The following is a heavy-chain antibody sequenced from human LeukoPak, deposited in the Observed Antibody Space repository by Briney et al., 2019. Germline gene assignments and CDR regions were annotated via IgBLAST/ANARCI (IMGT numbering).Heavy chain of an antibody. CDR2: ISYDGSNK. J-gene: IGHJ4*02. V-gene: IGHV3-30-3*01. CDR1: GFTFSSYA. D-gene: IGHD3-22*01. CDR3: ARDTYDSEGY. Sequence: GGSLRLSCAASGFTFSSYAMHWVRQAPGKGLEWVAVISYDGSNKYYADSVKGRFTISRDNSKNTLYLQMNSLRAEDTAVYYCARDTYDSEGYWGQGTLVTVSS.